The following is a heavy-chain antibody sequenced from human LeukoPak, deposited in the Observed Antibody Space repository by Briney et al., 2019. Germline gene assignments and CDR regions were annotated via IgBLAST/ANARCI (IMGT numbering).Heavy chain of an antibody. Sequence: ASVKVSCKAFGYTFTSNYMHWVRQAPGQGPEWMGVISPSGGSTTYAQKFQGRVTMTRDTSINTVYMALNWLTSDDTAVYYCARGQQWLEAFDYWGLGTLVTVSS. CDR2: ISPSGGST. CDR1: GYTFTSNY. CDR3: ARGQQWLEAFDY. J-gene: IGHJ4*02. V-gene: IGHV1-46*01. D-gene: IGHD6-19*01.